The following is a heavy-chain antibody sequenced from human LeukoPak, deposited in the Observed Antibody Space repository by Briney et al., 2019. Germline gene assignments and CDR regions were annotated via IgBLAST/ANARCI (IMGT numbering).Heavy chain of an antibody. J-gene: IGHJ4*02. D-gene: IGHD3-10*01. Sequence: PGGSLRLSCAASGFTFSSYWMSWVRQAPGKGLEWVANIKQDGSEKYYVDSVKGRFTISRDNAKNSLYLQMNSLRAEDTAVYYCARSLFGELLSSMFYFDYWGQGTLVTVSS. CDR2: IKQDGSEK. CDR3: ARSLFGELLSSMFYFDY. V-gene: IGHV3-7*01. CDR1: GFTFSSYW.